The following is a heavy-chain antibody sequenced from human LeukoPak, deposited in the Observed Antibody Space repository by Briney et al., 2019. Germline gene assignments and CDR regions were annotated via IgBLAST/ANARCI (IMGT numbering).Heavy chain of an antibody. CDR3: ARVGGTATIPLN. D-gene: IGHD5-24*01. V-gene: IGHV3-11*05. CDR2: ISSSSSYT. CDR1: GFTFSDYY. Sequence: GGSLRLSCAAPGFTFSDYYMSWIRQAPGKGLEWVSYISSSSSYTNYADSVKGRFTISRDNAKNSLYLQMNSLRAEDTAVYYCARVGGTATIPLNWGQGTLVTVSS. J-gene: IGHJ4*02.